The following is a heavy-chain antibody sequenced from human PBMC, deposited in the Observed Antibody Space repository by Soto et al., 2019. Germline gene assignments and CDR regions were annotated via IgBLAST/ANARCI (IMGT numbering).Heavy chain of an antibody. V-gene: IGHV3-48*03. CDR2: ISTSPGTI. D-gene: IGHD3-10*01. J-gene: IGHJ4*02. Sequence: GGSLRLSCAASGFTFSSYELNWVRQAPGKGLEWVSYISTSPGTIYYADSVKGRFTISRDNARNSLYLQMNSLRAEDTAVYYCARERYDSGRPLDYWGQGTLVTVSS. CDR3: ARERYDSGRPLDY. CDR1: GFTFSSYE.